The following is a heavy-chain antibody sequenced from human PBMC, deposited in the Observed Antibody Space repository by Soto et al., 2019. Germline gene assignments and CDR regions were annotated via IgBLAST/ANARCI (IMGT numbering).Heavy chain of an antibody. CDR2: ISGSGGST. J-gene: IGHJ4*02. CDR1: GFTFSSYA. D-gene: IGHD3-16*02. CDR3: AKFGRYQNGFPKPFDY. Sequence: SGGSLRLSCAASGFTFSSYAMSWVRQAPGKGLEWVSAISGSGGSTYYADSVKGRFTISRDNSKNTLYLQMSSLRAEDTAVYYCAKFGRYQNGFPKPFDYWGQGTLVTVSS. V-gene: IGHV3-23*01.